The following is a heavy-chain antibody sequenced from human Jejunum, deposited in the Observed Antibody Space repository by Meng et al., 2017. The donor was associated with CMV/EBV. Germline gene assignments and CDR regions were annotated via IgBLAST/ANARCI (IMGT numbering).Heavy chain of an antibody. D-gene: IGHD2/OR15-2a*01. CDR2: INSDGSST. CDR3: ARGIGES. J-gene: IGHJ4*02. Sequence: LTISCAASGFTFSDYWMHWVRQAPGKGLVWVSRINSDGSSTTYAASVKGRLTISRDNAKNTLYLQMNSLRAEDTAVYYCARGIGESWGQGALVTVSS. CDR1: GFTFSDYW. V-gene: IGHV3-74*01.